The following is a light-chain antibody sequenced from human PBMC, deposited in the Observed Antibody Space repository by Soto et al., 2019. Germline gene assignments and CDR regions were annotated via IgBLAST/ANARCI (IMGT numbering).Light chain of an antibody. CDR3: QQYNDWPLT. Sequence: EILMTQSPVTLSVSPGERATLSCRASQSVSSNLAWYQQKPGQAPSLLIYGALTRATGIPARFSGTGSGTEFTLTISSLQSEDFALYYCQQYNDWPLTFDQGTKVEI. CDR2: GAL. CDR1: QSVSSN. V-gene: IGKV3-15*01. J-gene: IGKJ1*01.